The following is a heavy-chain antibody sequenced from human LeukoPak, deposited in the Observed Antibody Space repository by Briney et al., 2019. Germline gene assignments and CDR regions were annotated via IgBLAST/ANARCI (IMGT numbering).Heavy chain of an antibody. J-gene: IGHJ6*03. CDR3: ARPRIAAAGNVYYMDV. CDR1: GSSFTSYW. CDR2: IYPGDSDT. D-gene: IGHD6-13*01. Sequence: GASLQISCQGSGSSFTSYWIGWVRQVPGKGLEWMGIIYPGDSDTRYSPSFQGQVTISADKSISTAYLQWSSLKASDTAMHYCARPRIAAAGNVYYMDVWGKGTTVTVSS. V-gene: IGHV5-51*01.